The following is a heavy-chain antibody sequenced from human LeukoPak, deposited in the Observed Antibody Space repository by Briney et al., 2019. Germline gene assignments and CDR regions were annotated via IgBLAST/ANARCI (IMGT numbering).Heavy chain of an antibody. Sequence: SETLSLTCAVYGGSFSGYYWSWIRQPPGKGLEWIGEINHSGSTNYNPSLKSRVTISIDTSKNQFSLKLSSVTAADTAVYYYARVYSSSWYIYDWFDPWGQGTLVTVSS. CDR3: ARVYSSSWYIYDWFDP. J-gene: IGHJ5*02. D-gene: IGHD6-13*01. CDR2: INHSGST. V-gene: IGHV4-34*01. CDR1: GGSFSGYY.